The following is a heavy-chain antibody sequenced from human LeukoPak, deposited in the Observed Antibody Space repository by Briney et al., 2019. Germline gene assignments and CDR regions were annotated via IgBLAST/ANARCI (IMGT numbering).Heavy chain of an antibody. Sequence: QPGGSLRLSCAASGFNFSIYGMHWVRQAPGEGLEWVTFVRYDQSATVYADSVQGRFAISRDNSKNTVYLQMNSLRVEDTALYFCVKDQGECPGSRCYLRFLEYWGQGTLVIVSS. CDR1: GFNFSIYG. V-gene: IGHV3-30*02. CDR3: VKDQGECPGSRCYLRFLEY. D-gene: IGHD3-3*01. CDR2: VRYDQSAT. J-gene: IGHJ4*02.